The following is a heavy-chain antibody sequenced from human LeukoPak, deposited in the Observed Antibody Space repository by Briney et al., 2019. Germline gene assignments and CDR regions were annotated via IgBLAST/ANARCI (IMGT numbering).Heavy chain of an antibody. Sequence: PSETLSLTCTVSDGSISSYDWSWIRQPAGKGLEWIGRIYTSGSPTYNPSLKSRVTMSLGTSKKQFSLKLTSVTAADTAVYYCARKERGYSYGFDYWGQGTLVTVSS. CDR2: IYTSGSP. J-gene: IGHJ4*02. V-gene: IGHV4-4*07. CDR1: DGSISSYD. CDR3: ARKERGYSYGFDY. D-gene: IGHD5-18*01.